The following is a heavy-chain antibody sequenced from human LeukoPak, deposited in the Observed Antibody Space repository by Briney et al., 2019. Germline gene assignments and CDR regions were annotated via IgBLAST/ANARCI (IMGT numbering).Heavy chain of an antibody. J-gene: IGHJ4*02. Sequence: GGSLRLSCAASGFTFSTYAMPWVRQAPGKGLEYVSAIKNNGGGTYYASSVQGRFTVSRDNSRSTLYLQMDSLRPDDMAIYYCARVQSTVRGIQGPFDLWGQGTLVTVSS. V-gene: IGHV3-64*01. CDR1: GFTFSTYA. CDR2: IKNNGGGT. CDR3: ARVQSTVRGIQGPFDL. D-gene: IGHD3-10*01.